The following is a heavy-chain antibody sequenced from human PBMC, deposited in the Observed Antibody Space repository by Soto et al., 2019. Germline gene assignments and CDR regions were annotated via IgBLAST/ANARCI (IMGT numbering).Heavy chain of an antibody. CDR2: ISGSGGSR. CDR3: ARRIYVDLVATTTFDY. V-gene: IGHV3-23*01. D-gene: IGHD5-12*01. Sequence: EVQLLESGGGLVQPGGSLRLSCAASGFTFSNYAVTWVRRAPGKGLEWVSDISGSGGSRYYADSVKGRFTISRDNSKNTLYLQMNRLRAEDTAVYYCARRIYVDLVATTTFDYWGQGTLVTVSS. J-gene: IGHJ4*02. CDR1: GFTFSNYA.